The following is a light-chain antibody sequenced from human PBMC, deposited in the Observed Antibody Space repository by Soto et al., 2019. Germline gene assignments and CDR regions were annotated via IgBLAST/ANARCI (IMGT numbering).Light chain of an antibody. CDR1: QGTTNS. J-gene: IGKJ3*01. V-gene: IGKV1-9*01. Sequence: DIQLTQSPSFLSASVGDTVTLTCRASQGTTNSVVWYHQKPGKAPQLLTLQSGVPSRVSGSASGTKFTLTISSLRPEDFGTYFCQPLITYPIFGPGTRVDVK. CDR3: QPLITYPI.